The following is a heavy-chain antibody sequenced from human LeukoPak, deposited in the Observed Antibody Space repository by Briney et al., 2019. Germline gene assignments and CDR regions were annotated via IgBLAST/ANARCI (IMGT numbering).Heavy chain of an antibody. V-gene: IGHV4-34*01. D-gene: IGHD3-10*01. Sequence: PSETLSLTCAVYGGSFSGYYWSWIRQPPGKGLEWIGEITHSGSTNYNPSLNSRVTISVDTSKNQFSLKLRSVSAADTAVYSRARGSPYGRNWFEPCGQGTLVTVSP. CDR2: ITHSGST. J-gene: IGHJ5*02. CDR1: GGSFSGYY. CDR3: ARGSPYGRNWFEP.